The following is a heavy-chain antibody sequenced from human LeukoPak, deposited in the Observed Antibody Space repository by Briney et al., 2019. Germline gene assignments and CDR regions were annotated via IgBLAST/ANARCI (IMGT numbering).Heavy chain of an antibody. CDR3: AKVKRIAAAGTEIAKYFQH. CDR1: GGTFSSYA. Sequence: SVKVSCKASGGTFSSYAISWVRQAPGQGLEWTGGIIPIFGTANYAQKFQGRVTITADKSTSTAYMELSSLRSEDTAVYYCAKVKRIAAAGTEIAKYFQHWGQAPLVTVSS. D-gene: IGHD6-13*01. CDR2: IIPIFGTA. J-gene: IGHJ1*01. V-gene: IGHV1-69*06.